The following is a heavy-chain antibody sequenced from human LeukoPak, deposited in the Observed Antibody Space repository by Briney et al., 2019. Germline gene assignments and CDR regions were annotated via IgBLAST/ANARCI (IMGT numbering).Heavy chain of an antibody. V-gene: IGHV3-11*01. CDR3: AREQWFRWEY. J-gene: IGHJ4*02. D-gene: IGHD3-22*01. CDR2: IPNDDSVI. CDR1: GFSVSSYN. Sequence: GGSLRLSCEASGFSVSSYNMFWFRQPPGKGLECISYIPNDDSVIYYADSVRGWLSVSRDSARNSLSLQLNSLRVEDTAVYYCAREQWFRWEYWGQGVLVTVSS.